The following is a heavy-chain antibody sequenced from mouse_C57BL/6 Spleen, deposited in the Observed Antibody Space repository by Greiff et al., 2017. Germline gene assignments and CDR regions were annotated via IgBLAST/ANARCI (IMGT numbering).Heavy chain of an antibody. V-gene: IGHV1-85*01. D-gene: IGHD2-3*01. CDR2: IYPRDGST. CDR1: GYTFTSYD. J-gene: IGHJ4*01. CDR3: ARSGDGYPFYYAMDY. Sequence: LLESGPELVKPGASVKLSCKASGYTFTSYDINWVKQRPGQGLEWIGWIYPRDGSTKYNEKFKGKATLTVDTSSSTAYMELHSLTSEDSAVYFCARSGDGYPFYYAMDYWGQGTSVTVSS.